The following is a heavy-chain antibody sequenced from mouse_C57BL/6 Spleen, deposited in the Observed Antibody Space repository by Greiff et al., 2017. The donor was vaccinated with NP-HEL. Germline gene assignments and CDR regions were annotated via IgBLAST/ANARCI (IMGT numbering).Heavy chain of an antibody. CDR1: GYAFSSSW. J-gene: IGHJ4*01. CDR3: ARSDGSSTAMDY. D-gene: IGHD1-1*01. Sequence: VKLQESGPELVKPGASVKISCKASGYAFSSSWMNWVKQRPGKGLEWIGRIYPGDGDTNYNGKFKGKATLTADKSSSTAYMQLSSLTSEDSAVYFCARSDGSSTAMDYWGQGTSVTVSS. CDR2: IYPGDGDT. V-gene: IGHV1-82*01.